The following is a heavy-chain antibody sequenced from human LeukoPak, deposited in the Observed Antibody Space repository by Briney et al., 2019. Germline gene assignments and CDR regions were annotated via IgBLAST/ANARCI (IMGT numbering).Heavy chain of an antibody. CDR3: AEDDGVGEKGFDY. J-gene: IGHJ3*01. V-gene: IGHV3-33*06. CDR1: GVTFSSYG. CDR2: ILNDGSQE. D-gene: IGHD3-16*01. Sequence: PGRSLRLSCAASGVTFSSYGMHWVRQAPGKGLEWVAVILNDGSQEKYADSVKGRFTISRDNSKNTWFLQMNSLRADDTAGYYCAEDDGVGEKGFDYWGQGTMVTVSS.